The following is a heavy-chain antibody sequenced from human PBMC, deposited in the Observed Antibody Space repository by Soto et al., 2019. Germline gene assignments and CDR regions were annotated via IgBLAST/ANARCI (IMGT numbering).Heavy chain of an antibody. CDR3: ARQRFLEWLSLYYFDY. V-gene: IGHV4-39*01. CDR1: GGSISSSSYY. Sequence: SETLSLTCTVSGGSISSSSYYWGWIRQPPGKGLEWIGSIYYSGSTYYNPSLKSRVTISVDTSKNQFSLKLSSVTAADTAVYYCARQRFLEWLSLYYFDYWGQGTLVTVSS. J-gene: IGHJ4*02. CDR2: IYYSGST. D-gene: IGHD3-3*01.